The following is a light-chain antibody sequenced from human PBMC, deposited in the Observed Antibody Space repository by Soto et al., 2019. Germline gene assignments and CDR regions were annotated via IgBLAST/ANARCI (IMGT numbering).Light chain of an antibody. CDR1: QSVGNNY. CDR2: DAS. Sequence: EIVLTQSPGTLSLSPGEGAILSCRASQSVGNNYLAWYQQKPGQAPRFLMYDASTRATGIPDRFSGSGSGTDFTLTISRLESEDFAVYYCQQYGRTPLTFGGGTKVEIK. V-gene: IGKV3-20*01. J-gene: IGKJ4*01. CDR3: QQYGRTPLT.